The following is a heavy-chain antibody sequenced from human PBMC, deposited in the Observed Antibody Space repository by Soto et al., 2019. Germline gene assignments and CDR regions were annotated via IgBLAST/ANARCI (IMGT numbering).Heavy chain of an antibody. V-gene: IGHV4-31*03. Sequence: PSETLSLTCSVSGGSLSSGSYYWNWIRQHPGKGLEWIGYIYYSGTTYYNPSLKSRVTISVDTSKNQFSLSLSSVTAADTALYYCARDRPYCSGGSCYVGWFDSSGPGTLVTVSS. CDR1: GGSLSSGSYY. CDR3: ARDRPYCSGGSCYVGWFDS. D-gene: IGHD2-15*01. J-gene: IGHJ5*01. CDR2: IYYSGTT.